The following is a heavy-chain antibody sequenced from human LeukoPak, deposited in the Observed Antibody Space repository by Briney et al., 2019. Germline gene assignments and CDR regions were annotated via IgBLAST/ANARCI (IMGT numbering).Heavy chain of an antibody. Sequence: SETLTLSCTASGVTISSNYWSWVRQAPAKGLEWIGFIYTSGSTNYNPSLKSRVTISVDTSKTPFSLKMNSVTAEDTAVYYCARHTDCGGNSRWFDPWGQGTMVTVSS. D-gene: IGHD4-23*01. J-gene: IGHJ5*02. CDR3: ARHTDCGGNSRWFDP. CDR2: IYTSGST. CDR1: GVTISSNY. V-gene: IGHV4-59*08.